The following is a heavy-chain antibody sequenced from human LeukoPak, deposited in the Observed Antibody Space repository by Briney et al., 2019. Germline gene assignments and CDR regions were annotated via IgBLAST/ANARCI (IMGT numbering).Heavy chain of an antibody. CDR3: ARAVWRGQFDY. D-gene: IGHD1-14*01. Sequence: SQTLSLTCTVSGGSISSGDYYWSWIRQPPGKGLEWIGYIYYSGSTYYNSSLKSRVTISVDTSKNQFSLKLSSVTAADTAVYYCARAVWRGQFDYWGQGTLVTVSS. J-gene: IGHJ4*02. CDR2: IYYSGST. V-gene: IGHV4-30-4*01. CDR1: GGSISSGDYY.